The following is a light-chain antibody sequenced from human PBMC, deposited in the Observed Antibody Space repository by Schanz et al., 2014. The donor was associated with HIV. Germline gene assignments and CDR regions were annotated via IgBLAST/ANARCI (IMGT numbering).Light chain of an antibody. V-gene: IGKV1-9*01. CDR1: HDISNY. Sequence: IQLTQSPSSLSASVGDKVTITCRASHDISNYLAWYQQRSGRAPKFLIYAASTLQSGVPSRFSGSGSGTEFTLTISSLQPEDFATYFCHQYKTYPYTFGQGTKLEIK. CDR2: AAS. CDR3: HQYKTYPYT. J-gene: IGKJ2*01.